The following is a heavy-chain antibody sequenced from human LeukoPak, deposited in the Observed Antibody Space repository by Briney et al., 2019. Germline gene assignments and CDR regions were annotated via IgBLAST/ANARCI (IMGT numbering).Heavy chain of an antibody. Sequence: GGSLRLSCAASGFTFSSYGMHWVRQAPGKGLEWVAFIRYDGSNKYYADSVKGRFTISRDNSKNTLYLQMNSLRAEDTAVYYCAKDYRVIAVAGGFDYWGQGTLVTVSS. J-gene: IGHJ4*02. CDR1: GFTFSSYG. CDR3: AKDYRVIAVAGGFDY. D-gene: IGHD6-19*01. CDR2: IRYDGSNK. V-gene: IGHV3-30*02.